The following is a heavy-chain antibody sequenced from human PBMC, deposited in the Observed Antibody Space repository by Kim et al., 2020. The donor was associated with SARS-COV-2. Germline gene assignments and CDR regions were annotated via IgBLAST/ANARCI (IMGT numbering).Heavy chain of an antibody. V-gene: IGHV3-33*01. J-gene: IGHJ4*02. CDR2: IWYDGSDK. Sequence: GGSLRLSCAASGFTFSSYGMHWVRQAPGKGLEWVAFIWYDGSDKYYADSVKGRFTISRDNSKKTLYMQMNSLRAEDTAVYYCARAAGGAAYSFGYWGQGT. D-gene: IGHD1-26*01. CDR1: GFTFSSYG. CDR3: ARAAGGAAYSFGY.